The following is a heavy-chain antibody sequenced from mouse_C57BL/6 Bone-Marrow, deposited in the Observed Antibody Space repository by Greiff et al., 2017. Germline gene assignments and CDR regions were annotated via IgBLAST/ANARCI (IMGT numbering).Heavy chain of an antibody. CDR3: TRRGLLTAWFAY. V-gene: IGHV1-82*01. D-gene: IGHD2-3*01. J-gene: IGHJ3*01. Sequence: QVQLLQSGPELVKPGASVKISCKASGYAFSSSWMNWVKPRPGKGLEWIGRIYPGDGDTNYNGKFKGKATLTADKSSSTAYMQLSSLTSEDSAVYFCTRRGLLTAWFAYWGQGTLVTVSA. CDR2: IYPGDGDT. CDR1: GYAFSSSW.